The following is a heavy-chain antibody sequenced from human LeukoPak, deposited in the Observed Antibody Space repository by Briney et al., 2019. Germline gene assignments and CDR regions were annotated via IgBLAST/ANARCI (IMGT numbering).Heavy chain of an antibody. J-gene: IGHJ4*02. CDR2: MSASIGST. D-gene: IGHD3-22*01. CDR1: GFTFNKYA. V-gene: IGHV3-23*01. CDR3: AKVKIYDSSGSYSHCFDN. Sequence: PGGALRLSCEASGFTFNKYAMGWVGQAPGKGLEGVSAMSASIGSTYYADSVKGRFTISRDNSKNTQYLQMHNLRAEDTAIYYCAKVKIYDSSGSYSHCFDNWGQGTLVTVSS.